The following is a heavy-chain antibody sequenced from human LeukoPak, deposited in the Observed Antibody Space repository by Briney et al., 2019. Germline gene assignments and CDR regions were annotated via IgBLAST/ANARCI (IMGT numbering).Heavy chain of an antibody. Sequence: GESLKISCKASGYSFMNYWIEWVRQMPGKGLEWMGVIYPGDSHTRYSPSFEGQVTISADKSISTAYLQWSSLKASDTAIYYCARRSCSGGVCYTDYWGQGTLVTVSS. CDR1: GYSFMNYW. D-gene: IGHD2-8*02. V-gene: IGHV5-51*01. J-gene: IGHJ4*02. CDR2: IYPGDSHT. CDR3: ARRSCSGGVCYTDY.